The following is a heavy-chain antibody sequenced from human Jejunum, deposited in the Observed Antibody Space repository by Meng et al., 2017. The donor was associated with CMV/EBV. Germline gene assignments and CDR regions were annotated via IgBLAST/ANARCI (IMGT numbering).Heavy chain of an antibody. D-gene: IGHD3-10*01. CDR1: GGSISSNGYY. V-gene: IGHV4-39*01. CDR2: IYHSGST. CDR3: ARRRGGSGRDC. Sequence: QQQLQESGPGLVKPSETLPLTGTVSGGSISSNGYYWDWVRQPPGKGLEWIGAIYHSGSTSYNPSLQSRVTMFVDTSKNQFSLMLTSVTATDTAVYYCARRRGGSGRDCWGQGTLVTVSS. J-gene: IGHJ4*02.